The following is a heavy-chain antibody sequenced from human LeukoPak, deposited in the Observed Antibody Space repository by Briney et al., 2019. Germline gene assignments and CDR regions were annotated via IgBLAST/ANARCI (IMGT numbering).Heavy chain of an antibody. CDR2: INPSGGNT. D-gene: IGHD5-12*01. Sequence: ASVKVSCKASGYTFTSYYMHWVRQAPGQGLEWMGIINPSGGNTYYAQKFQGGVTMTRDTSTSTVYMELSSLRSEDTAVYYCAREGNVDIVATIDFDYWGQGTLVAVSS. CDR1: GYTFTSYY. CDR3: AREGNVDIVATIDFDY. V-gene: IGHV1-46*01. J-gene: IGHJ4*02.